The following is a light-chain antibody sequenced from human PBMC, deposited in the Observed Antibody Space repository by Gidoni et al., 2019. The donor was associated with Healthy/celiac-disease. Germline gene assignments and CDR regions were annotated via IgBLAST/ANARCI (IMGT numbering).Light chain of an antibody. CDR2: EGS. CDR3: CSYAGSSTFVV. V-gene: IGLV2-23*03. J-gene: IGLJ2*01. CDR1: SSDVGSYNL. Sequence: QYALTQPASVSGSPGQSITISCTGTSSDVGSYNLVSWYQQHPGKAPKLMIYEGSKRPSGVSNRFSGSKSGNTASLTISWLQAEDEADYYCCSYAGSSTFVVFGGGTKLTVL.